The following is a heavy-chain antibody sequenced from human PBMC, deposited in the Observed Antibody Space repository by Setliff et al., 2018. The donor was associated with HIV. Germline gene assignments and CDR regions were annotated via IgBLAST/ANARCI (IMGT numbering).Heavy chain of an antibody. CDR3: AKPDGKYPFDH. CDR1: GGSFSGYY. CDR2: INHSGDT. Sequence: SETLSLTCAVYGGSFSGYYWSWIRQPPGKGLEWIGEINHSGDTNYNPSLKSRVTISVDTSKNQFSLSLSSMTAADTAVYYCAKPDGKYPFDHWGLGTLVTVSS. D-gene: IGHD2-2*01. V-gene: IGHV4-34*01. J-gene: IGHJ4*02.